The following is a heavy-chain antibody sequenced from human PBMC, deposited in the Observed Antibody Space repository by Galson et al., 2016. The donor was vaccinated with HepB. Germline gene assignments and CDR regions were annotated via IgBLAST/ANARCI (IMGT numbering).Heavy chain of an antibody. CDR2: ISGSGQTT. J-gene: IGHJ4*02. D-gene: IGHD5-12*01. CDR1: GFLYRNYA. V-gene: IGHV3-23*01. CDR3: VKVFDYLNGWIDQ. Sequence: SLRLSCAASGFLYRNYAMSWVRQAPGKGLEWISVISGSGQTTFYAESVKGRISVSRDNSQNTLGLQMNSLRAEDTAVYYCVKVFDYLNGWIDQWGQGTLVTVSS.